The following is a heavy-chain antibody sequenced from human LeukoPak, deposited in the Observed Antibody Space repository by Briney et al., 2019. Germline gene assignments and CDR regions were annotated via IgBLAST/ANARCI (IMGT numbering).Heavy chain of an antibody. D-gene: IGHD1-26*01. Sequence: SETLSPTRTVPGGSISSYYWSWIRQPPGKGLEWIGYIYYSGSTNYNPSLKSRVTISVDRSKNQFSLKLSSVTAADTAVYYCARGSYSVDYWGQGTLVTVSS. V-gene: IGHV4-59*01. CDR1: GGSISSYY. CDR2: IYYSGST. J-gene: IGHJ4*02. CDR3: ARGSYSVDY.